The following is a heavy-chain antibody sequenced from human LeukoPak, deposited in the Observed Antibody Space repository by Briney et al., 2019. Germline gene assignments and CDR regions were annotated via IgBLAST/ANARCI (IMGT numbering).Heavy chain of an antibody. Sequence: SETLSLTCTVSGGSISSSSYYWGWIRQPPGKGLEWIGSIYYSGSTYYNPSLKSRVTISVDTSKNQFSLKLSSVTAADTAVYYCARGVTMIVVVIQNGSYFDYWGQGTLVTVSS. CDR2: IYYSGST. D-gene: IGHD3-22*01. CDR1: GGSISSSSYY. V-gene: IGHV4-39*07. CDR3: ARGVTMIVVVIQNGSYFDY. J-gene: IGHJ4*02.